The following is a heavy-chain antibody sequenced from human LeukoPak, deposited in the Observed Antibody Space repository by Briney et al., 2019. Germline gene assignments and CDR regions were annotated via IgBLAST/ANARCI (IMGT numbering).Heavy chain of an antibody. CDR1: GGSISSFF. CDR2: IYHSGTT. Sequence: LETLSLTCTVSGGSISSFFWSWIRQPPGKGLEWIGYIYHSGTTNYNPSLKSRVTISVDTSKNQFSLNLISVTAADTAVYFCATVVGGVEDAFDIWGQGTMVTVSS. D-gene: IGHD1-26*01. V-gene: IGHV4-59*01. CDR3: ATVVGGVEDAFDI. J-gene: IGHJ3*02.